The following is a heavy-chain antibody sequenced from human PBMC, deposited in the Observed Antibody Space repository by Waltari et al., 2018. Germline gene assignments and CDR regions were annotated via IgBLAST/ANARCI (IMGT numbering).Heavy chain of an antibody. Sequence: QVQLQESGPGLVKPSQTLSLTCTVSGGSISSGSSYWSWLRQPAGKGLEWIGRIYTSGSTNYNPSLKSRVTISVDTSKNQFSLKLSSVTAADTAVYYCARDLPHDFWSENWFDPWGQGTLVTVSS. D-gene: IGHD3-3*01. CDR2: IYTSGST. J-gene: IGHJ5*02. CDR1: GGSISSGSSY. CDR3: ARDLPHDFWSENWFDP. V-gene: IGHV4-61*02.